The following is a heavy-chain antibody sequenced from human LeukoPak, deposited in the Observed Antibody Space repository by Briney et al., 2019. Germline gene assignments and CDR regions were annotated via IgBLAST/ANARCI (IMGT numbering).Heavy chain of an antibody. J-gene: IGHJ4*02. D-gene: IGHD3-22*01. CDR3: ARQYYNSTGYYYFDY. Sequence: PSETLSLTCTVSSGAITGSSYYWGWIRQSPGKGLEWIVSLYYSGSIYYNPSLKSRVSMSADTSQPQFSLKLNSLTAPDRAVYYCARQYYNSTGYYYFDYWDQGTLVTVSS. V-gene: IGHV4-39*01. CDR2: LYYSGSI. CDR1: SGAITGSSYY.